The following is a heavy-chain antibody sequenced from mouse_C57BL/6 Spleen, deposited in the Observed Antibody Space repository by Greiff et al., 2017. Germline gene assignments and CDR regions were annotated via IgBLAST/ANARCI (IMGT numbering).Heavy chain of an antibody. CDR2: IWRGGST. CDR1: GFSLTSYG. Sequence: VQRVESGPGLVQPSQSLSITCTVSGFSLTSYGVHWVRQSPGKGLEWLGVIWRGGSTDYNAAFMSRLSITKDNSKSQVFFKMNSLQADDTAIYYCAKGDYYYGSSYGYFDVWGTGTTVTVSS. V-gene: IGHV2-5*01. CDR3: AKGDYYYGSSYGYFDV. J-gene: IGHJ1*03. D-gene: IGHD1-1*01.